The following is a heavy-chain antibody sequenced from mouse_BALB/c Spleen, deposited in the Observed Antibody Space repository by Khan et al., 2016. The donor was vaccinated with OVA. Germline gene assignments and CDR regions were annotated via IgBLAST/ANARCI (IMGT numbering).Heavy chain of an antibody. D-gene: IGHD2-2*01. V-gene: IGHV8-12*01. J-gene: IGHJ4*01. CDR3: ARSQWLHSYVRDY. CDR2: IYWDEDK. Sequence: QVTLKESGPGILQPSQTLSLTCSFSGFSLSSSGMGVSWIRQPSGKGLEWLAHIYWDEDKRYNPSLKSRITVSKDTSRNQVFLNITNVDTAETATYYCARSQWLHSYVRDYWGQGTSVIVSS. CDR1: GFSLSSSGMG.